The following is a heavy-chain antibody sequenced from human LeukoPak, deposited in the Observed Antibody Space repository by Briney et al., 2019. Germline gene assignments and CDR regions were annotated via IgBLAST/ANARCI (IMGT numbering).Heavy chain of an antibody. V-gene: IGHV4-38-2*01. D-gene: IGHD6-13*01. CDR2: IYHSGSA. J-gene: IGHJ4*02. CDR3: ARHHRPHSSSWLNY. CDR1: GYSISSGYY. Sequence: SETLSLTCAVSGYSISSGYYWGWIRQPPGKGLEWIGSIYHSGSAYYNPSLKSRVTISVDTSRNQFSLKLSSVTAADTAVYYCARHHRPHSSSWLNYWGQGTLVTVSP.